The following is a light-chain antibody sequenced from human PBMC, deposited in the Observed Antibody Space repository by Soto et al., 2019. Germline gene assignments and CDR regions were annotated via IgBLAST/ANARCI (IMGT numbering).Light chain of an antibody. CDR3: GTWESYLSVGV. CDR1: GSNIGSNS. J-gene: IGLJ2*01. Sequence: QSVLTQPPSVSAAPGQTVTSSCSGSGSNIGSNSVSWYQQVPGTAPKLLLYDNNKRPSGIPDRFSGSKSGTSATLGITGLQTADEADYYCGTWESYLSVGVFGGGTKLTVL. V-gene: IGLV1-51*01. CDR2: DNN.